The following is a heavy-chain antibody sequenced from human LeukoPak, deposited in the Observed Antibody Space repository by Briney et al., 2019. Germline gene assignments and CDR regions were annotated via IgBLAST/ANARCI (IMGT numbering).Heavy chain of an antibody. CDR3: ARGFRGPDY. CDR2: ISSSSSTM. J-gene: IGHJ4*02. Sequence: GGSLRLSCAASGFTFSSYSMNWVRQAPGKGLEWVSYISSSSSTMYYADSVKGRFTVSRDNAKNSLYLQMNSLRAEDTAVYYCARGFRGPDYWGQGTLVTVSS. V-gene: IGHV3-48*01. D-gene: IGHD3-10*01. CDR1: GFTFSSYS.